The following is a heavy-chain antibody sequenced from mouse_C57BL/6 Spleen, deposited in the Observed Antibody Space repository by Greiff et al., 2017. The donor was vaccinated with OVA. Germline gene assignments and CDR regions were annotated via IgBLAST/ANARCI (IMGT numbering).Heavy chain of an antibody. CDR3: ASLYYDYGDY. CDR1: GFTFSSYA. CDR2: ISDGGSYT. D-gene: IGHD2-4*01. Sequence: EVQRVESGGGLVKPGGSLKLSCAASGFTFSSYAMSWVRQTPEKRLEWVATISDGGSYTYYPDNVKGRFTISRDNAKNNLYLQMSHLKSEDTAMYYCASLYYDYGDYWGQGTTLTVSS. J-gene: IGHJ2*01. V-gene: IGHV5-4*01.